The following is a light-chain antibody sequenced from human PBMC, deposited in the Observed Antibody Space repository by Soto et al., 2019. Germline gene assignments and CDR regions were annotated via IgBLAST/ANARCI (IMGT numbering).Light chain of an antibody. V-gene: IGKV1-5*03. CDR2: RAS. CDR1: QKISNW. CDR3: QQYNTYPWT. Sequence: DIQMTQSPSTLSASGGDRVNITCRASQKISNWLAWYQQRPGKASKLLIYRASNLETGVSSRFGGSGSGTEFTLTISSLQPDDSATYFCQQYNTYPWTFGQGTKV. J-gene: IGKJ1*01.